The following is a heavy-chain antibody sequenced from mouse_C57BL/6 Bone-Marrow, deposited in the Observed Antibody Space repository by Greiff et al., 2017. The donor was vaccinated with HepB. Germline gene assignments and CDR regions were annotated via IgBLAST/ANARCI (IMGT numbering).Heavy chain of an antibody. CDR1: GYSITSGYD. V-gene: IGHV3-1*01. CDR2: ISYSGST. J-gene: IGHJ3*01. CDR3: AREDDYAWFAY. Sequence: EVKLMESGPGMVKPSQSLSLTCTVTGYSITSGYDWHWIRHFPGNKLEWMGYISYSGSTNYNPSLKSRISITHDTSKNHFFLKLNAVTTEDTATYYCAREDDYAWFAYWGQGTLVTVSA. D-gene: IGHD2-4*01.